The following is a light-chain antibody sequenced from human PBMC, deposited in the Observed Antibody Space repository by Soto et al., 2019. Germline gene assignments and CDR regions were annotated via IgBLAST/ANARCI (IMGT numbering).Light chain of an antibody. CDR1: QAISGY. Sequence: IPLTQSPSSLSASVGDRVTITCRASQAISGYLVWYQQNPGQAPKLLIYGASTLQSGVPSRFSGSGSGTDFTLTISSLHPADFATYYCQQFKSYPYTFGQGTKLEIK. CDR2: GAS. CDR3: QQFKSYPYT. V-gene: IGKV1-9*01. J-gene: IGKJ2*01.